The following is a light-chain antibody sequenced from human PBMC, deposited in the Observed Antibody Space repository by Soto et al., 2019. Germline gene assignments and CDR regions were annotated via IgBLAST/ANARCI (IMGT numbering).Light chain of an antibody. Sequence: EIVLTQSPATLSLSPGERATISCRASQSVSTYLAWYQQKPGQAPRLLIYDASNRAAGIPARFSGSGSGTDFTLTISSLEPEAFAVYYCQQRSNWPGVTFGPGTKVDIK. CDR3: QQRSNWPGVT. CDR1: QSVSTY. J-gene: IGKJ3*01. V-gene: IGKV3-11*01. CDR2: DAS.